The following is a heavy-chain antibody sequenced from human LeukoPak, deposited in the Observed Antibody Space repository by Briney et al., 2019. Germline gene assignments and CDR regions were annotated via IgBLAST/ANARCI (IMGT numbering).Heavy chain of an antibody. J-gene: IGHJ3*02. V-gene: IGHV4-59*01. CDR2: IYYSGST. Sequence: SETLSLTCTVSGGSNSSYYWSWIRQPPGKGLEWIGYIYYSGSTNYNPSLKSRVTISVDTSKNQFSLKLSSVTAADTAVYYCAREYYDILTGYPDAFDIWGQGTMVTVSS. CDR3: AREYYDILTGYPDAFDI. D-gene: IGHD3-9*01. CDR1: GGSNSSYY.